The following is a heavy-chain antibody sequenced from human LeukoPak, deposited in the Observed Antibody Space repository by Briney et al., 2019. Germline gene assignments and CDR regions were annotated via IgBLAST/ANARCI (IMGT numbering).Heavy chain of an antibody. Sequence: PGGSLRLSCAASGFTFSAYNMNWVRQAPGKGLEWVSSISSSSSYIYYADSVKGRFTISRDNAKNSLYLQMNSLRAEDTAVYYCARAGPYYDFWSGYLGVDYWGQGTLVTVSS. CDR2: ISSSSSYI. J-gene: IGHJ4*02. CDR1: GFTFSAYN. V-gene: IGHV3-21*01. CDR3: ARAGPYYDFWSGYLGVDY. D-gene: IGHD3-3*01.